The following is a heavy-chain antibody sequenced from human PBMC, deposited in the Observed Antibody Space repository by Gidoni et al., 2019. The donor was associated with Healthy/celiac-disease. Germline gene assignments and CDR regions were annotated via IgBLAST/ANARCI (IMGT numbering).Heavy chain of an antibody. Sequence: QVQLVQSGAEVKKPGSSVKVSCKASGGTFSSYAISWVRQAPGQGLEWMGGIIPIFGTANYAQKFQGRVTITADESTSTAYMELSSLRSEDTAVYYCARGPDLKSMIVVVTHYYYGMDVWGQGTTVTVSS. D-gene: IGHD3-22*01. V-gene: IGHV1-69*01. CDR2: IIPIFGTA. CDR1: GGTFSSYA. J-gene: IGHJ6*02. CDR3: ARGPDLKSMIVVVTHYYYGMDV.